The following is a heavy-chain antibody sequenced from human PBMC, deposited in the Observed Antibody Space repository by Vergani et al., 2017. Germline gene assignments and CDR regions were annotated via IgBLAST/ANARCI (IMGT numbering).Heavy chain of an antibody. Sequence: QVQLQQWGAGLLKPSETLSLTCAVYGRSFSGYYWSWIRQPPGKGLEWIGEINHSGSTNYNPSLKSRVTISVDTSKNQFSLKLSSVTAADTAVYYCARGLSLYYYGSGSYYSGNWFDPWGQGTLVTVSS. D-gene: IGHD3-10*01. J-gene: IGHJ5*02. CDR2: INHSGST. CDR1: GRSFSGYY. CDR3: ARGLSLYYYGSGSYYSGNWFDP. V-gene: IGHV4-34*01.